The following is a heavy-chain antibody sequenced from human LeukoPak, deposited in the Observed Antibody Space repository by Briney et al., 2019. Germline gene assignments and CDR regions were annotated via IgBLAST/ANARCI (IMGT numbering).Heavy chain of an antibody. Sequence: GGSLRLSCEASGFTFSSYGMQWVRQAPGKGLEWVAFIGYDGNKIYYADSVKGRFTISRDNSKNTLYLQMNSLKSEDTAVYYCAKDHKREGNRYFDYWGQGTLVTVSS. CDR3: AKDHKREGNRYFDY. CDR2: IGYDGNKI. V-gene: IGHV3-30*02. CDR1: GFTFSSYG. J-gene: IGHJ4*02.